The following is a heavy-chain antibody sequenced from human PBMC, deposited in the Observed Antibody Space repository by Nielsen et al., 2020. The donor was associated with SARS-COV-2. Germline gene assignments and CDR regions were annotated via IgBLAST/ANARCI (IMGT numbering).Heavy chain of an antibody. V-gene: IGHV7-4-1*01. CDR3: VRGTEGYYGMDV. Sequence: ASVKVSCKASGYIFSAYAMNWVRQAPGQGLEWMGWINTKTGKSAYAQGFTGRFVFSFDTSVSTAYLQTSSLQADDTATYYCVRGTEGYYGMDVWGQGTTVNVSS. CDR2: INTKTGKS. D-gene: IGHD1-1*01. J-gene: IGHJ6*02. CDR1: GYIFSAYA.